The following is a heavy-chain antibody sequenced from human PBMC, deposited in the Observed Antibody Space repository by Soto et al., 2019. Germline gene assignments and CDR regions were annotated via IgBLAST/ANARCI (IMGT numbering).Heavy chain of an antibody. Sequence: GESLKISCAASGFTFSSYWMHWVRQAPGKGLVWVSRINSDGSSTSYADSVKGRFTISRDNAKNTLYLQMNSLRAEDTAVYYCARELLWFGDGSDAFDIWGQGTMVTVSS. J-gene: IGHJ3*02. CDR3: ARELLWFGDGSDAFDI. D-gene: IGHD3-10*01. V-gene: IGHV3-74*01. CDR1: GFTFSSYW. CDR2: INSDGSST.